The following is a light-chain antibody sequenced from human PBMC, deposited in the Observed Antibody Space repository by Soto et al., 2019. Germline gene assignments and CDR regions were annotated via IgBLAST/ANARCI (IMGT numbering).Light chain of an antibody. V-gene: IGLV2-14*01. Sequence: QSVLTHTASVSGSPGQSITISCTETSSDVGGYNFVSWYQQHPGKAPMVVIYEVSNRPSGISSRFSGSKSGNTASLTISGLQAEDEADYYCISYTTTNTYVFGTGTKVTVL. CDR1: SSDVGGYNF. CDR2: EVS. CDR3: ISYTTTNTYV. J-gene: IGLJ1*01.